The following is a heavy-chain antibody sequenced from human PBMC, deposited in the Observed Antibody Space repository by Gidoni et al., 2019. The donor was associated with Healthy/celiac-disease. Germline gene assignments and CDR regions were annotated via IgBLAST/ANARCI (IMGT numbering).Heavy chain of an antibody. CDR3: AREGGGYCGGDCYLDY. D-gene: IGHD2-21*02. CDR1: GFTFRSYS. J-gene: IGHJ4*02. V-gene: IGHV3-21*01. Sequence: EVQLVESGGGLVKPGGSLRLSCAASGFTFRSYSMNWVRQAPGKGLEWVSSISSSSSYIYYADSVKGRFTIYRDNAKNSLYLQMNSLRAEDTAVYYCAREGGGYCGGDCYLDYWGQGTLVTVSS. CDR2: ISSSSSYI.